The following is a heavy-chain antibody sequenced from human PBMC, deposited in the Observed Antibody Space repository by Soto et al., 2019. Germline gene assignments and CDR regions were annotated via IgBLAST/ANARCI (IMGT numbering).Heavy chain of an antibody. Sequence: QVQLQESGPGLVKPSETLSLTCTVSGGSISSYYWSWIRQPPGKGLEWIGYIFYSGSTNYNPSLKSRVTISVSTSKNQSPLKLSSVTAADTAVYYCARRYSSSLDFWGQGTLVTVSS. V-gene: IGHV4-59*08. CDR1: GGSISSYY. D-gene: IGHD6-13*01. CDR2: IFYSGST. CDR3: ARRYSSSLDF. J-gene: IGHJ4*02.